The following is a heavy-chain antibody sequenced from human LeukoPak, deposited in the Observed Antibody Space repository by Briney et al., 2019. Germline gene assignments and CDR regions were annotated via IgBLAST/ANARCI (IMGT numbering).Heavy chain of an antibody. D-gene: IGHD2-21*02. CDR3: ARGYCGGDCYSPWFDP. CDR2: IYTSGST. Sequence: SETLSLTCTVSGGSISSGSYYWSWIRQPAGKGLEWIGRIYTSGSTNYNPSLKSRVTISVDTSKNQFSLKLSSVTTADTAVYYCARGYCGGDCYSPWFDPRGQGTLVTVSS. CDR1: GGSISSGSYY. V-gene: IGHV4-61*02. J-gene: IGHJ5*02.